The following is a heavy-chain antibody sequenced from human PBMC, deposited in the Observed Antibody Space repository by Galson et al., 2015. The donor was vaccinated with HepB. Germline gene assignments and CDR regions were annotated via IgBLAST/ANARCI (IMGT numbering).Heavy chain of an antibody. CDR1: GGSISSYY. Sequence: SETLSLTCTVSGGSISSYYWSWIRQPPGKGLEWIGYIYYSGSTNYNPSLKSRVTISVDTSKNQFSLKLSSVTAADTAVYYCARWMGYDSSGYYYFDYWGQGTLVTVSS. D-gene: IGHD3-22*01. CDR2: IYYSGST. CDR3: ARWMGYDSSGYYYFDY. V-gene: IGHV4-59*08. J-gene: IGHJ4*02.